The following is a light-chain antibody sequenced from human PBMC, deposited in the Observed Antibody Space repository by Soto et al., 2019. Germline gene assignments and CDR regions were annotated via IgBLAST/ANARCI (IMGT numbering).Light chain of an antibody. CDR2: GAT. CDR3: QQYSSTLWT. Sequence: EIVLTQSPGTLSSSPGERITLSCRASQSVSSNYVAWYQQKPGEAPRLLIYGATSGATGIPNWCSGSGSGTVFTLTSIILEPEDFAVYYCQQYSSTLWTFGQGTKVDIK. J-gene: IGKJ1*01. CDR1: QSVSSNY. V-gene: IGKV3-20*01.